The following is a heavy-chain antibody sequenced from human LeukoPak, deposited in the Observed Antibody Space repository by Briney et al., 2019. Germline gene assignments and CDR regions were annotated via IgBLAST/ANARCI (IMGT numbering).Heavy chain of an antibody. CDR1: GASISSHAW. CDR3: VSRRVLTGEPY. J-gene: IGHJ4*02. Sequence: SGTLSLTCAVSGASISSHAWWTWVRQPPRKGLEYVGEIYHSGSTIYNPSLSGRVTISVDKSNNQFSLKLTSVTAADTAVYYCVSRRVLTGEPYWGQGSLVTVSS. CDR2: IYHSGST. D-gene: IGHD7-27*01. V-gene: IGHV4-4*02.